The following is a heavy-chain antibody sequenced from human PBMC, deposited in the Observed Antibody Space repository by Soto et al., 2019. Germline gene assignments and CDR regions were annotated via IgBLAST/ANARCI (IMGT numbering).Heavy chain of an antibody. CDR2: IYYSGST. J-gene: IGHJ6*02. CDR1: GGSISSYY. CDR3: ARDNRGWLYYYGMDV. D-gene: IGHD6-19*01. V-gene: IGHV4-59*01. Sequence: QVQLQESGPGLVKPSETLSLTCTVSGGSISSYYWSWIRQPPGKGLEWIGYIYYSGSTNYNPSLKSRVTISVDTSKNQFSLKLSSVTAADTAVYYCARDNRGWLYYYGMDVWGQGTTVTVSS.